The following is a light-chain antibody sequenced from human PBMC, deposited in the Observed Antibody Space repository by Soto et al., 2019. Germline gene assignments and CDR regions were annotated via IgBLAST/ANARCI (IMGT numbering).Light chain of an antibody. V-gene: IGLV2-8*01. J-gene: IGLJ1*01. CDR3: SSYAGSNNFV. CDR2: EVS. CDR1: SSDVGGYNY. Sequence: QSALTQPPSASGSPGQSVTISCTGTSSDVGGYNYVSWYQQHPGKAPKLMIYEVSKRHSGVPDRFSGSKSGNTASLTVSGPQAEDEADYYCSSYAGSNNFVFGTGTKLTVL.